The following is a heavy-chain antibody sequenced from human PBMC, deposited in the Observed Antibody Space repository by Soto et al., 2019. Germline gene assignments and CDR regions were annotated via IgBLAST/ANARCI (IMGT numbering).Heavy chain of an antibody. V-gene: IGHV4-39*01. CDR3: ARHLDSGGNVYFDY. J-gene: IGHJ4*02. CDR1: GGSISSSVYY. D-gene: IGHD4-17*01. CDR2: MYSSGNT. Sequence: PSETLSLTCIVSGGSISSSVYYWVWIRQPPGKGLEWIGSMYSSGNTYYGPSLKSRVTISADMSKNHFSLKLSSVTAADTAVYYCARHLDSGGNVYFDYWGQGTLVTVSS.